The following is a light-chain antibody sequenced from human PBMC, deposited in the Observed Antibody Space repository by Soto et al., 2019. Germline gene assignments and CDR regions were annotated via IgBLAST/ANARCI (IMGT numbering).Light chain of an antibody. CDR3: SSYASSSSYV. CDR1: TSDVGGYKY. CDR2: EVT. J-gene: IGLJ1*01. V-gene: IGLV2-14*01. Sequence: QSALTQPPSASGSPGQSVTISCTGTTSDVGGYKYVSWHQQRPGKAPKLIIYEVTSRPSGVSYRFSGSKSGNSASLTISGLQAEDEADYYCSSYASSSSYVFGGGTKVTVL.